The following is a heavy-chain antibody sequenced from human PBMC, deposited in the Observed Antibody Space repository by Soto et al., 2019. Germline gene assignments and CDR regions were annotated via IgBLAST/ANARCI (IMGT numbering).Heavy chain of an antibody. CDR3: ARLAGSSFFTY. V-gene: IGHV4-39*01. D-gene: IGHD6-6*01. Sequence: QLRLQESGPGLVKPSETLSLICTVSGGSIISSPDWWGWVRQPPGKGPVWIARIYRDGATYYNPSLNSRVTVFVASAKNQFSLKLTSVTAADTAIYYCARLAGSSFFTYWGQGTRVTVSS. CDR2: IYRDGAT. J-gene: IGHJ4*02. CDR1: GGSIISSPDW.